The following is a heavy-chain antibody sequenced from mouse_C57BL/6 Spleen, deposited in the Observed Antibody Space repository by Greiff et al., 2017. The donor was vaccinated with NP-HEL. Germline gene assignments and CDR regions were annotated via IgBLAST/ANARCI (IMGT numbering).Heavy chain of an antibody. CDR2: ISSGSSTI. J-gene: IGHJ2*01. CDR3: AKTSYGSSFFFDY. Sequence: EVKVEESGGGLVKPGGSLKLSCAASGFTFSDYGMHWVRQAPEKGLEWVAYISSGSSTIYYADTVKGRFTISRDNAKNTLFLQMTSLRSEDTAMYYCAKTSYGSSFFFDYWGQGTTLTVSS. D-gene: IGHD1-1*01. CDR1: GFTFSDYG. V-gene: IGHV5-17*01.